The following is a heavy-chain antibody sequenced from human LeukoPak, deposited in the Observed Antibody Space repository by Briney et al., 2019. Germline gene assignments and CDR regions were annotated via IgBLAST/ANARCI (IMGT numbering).Heavy chain of an antibody. CDR1: GGSISSSSYY. Sequence: SETLSLTCTVSGGSISSSSYYWGWIRQPPGKGLEWIANIYYSGSTYYNPSLKSRVTISVDTSNNQFSLKLSSVTAADTAVYYCARQAGALWFGKQRQFDYWGQGTLVTVSS. J-gene: IGHJ4*02. V-gene: IGHV4-39*01. D-gene: IGHD3-10*01. CDR2: IYYSGST. CDR3: ARQAGALWFGKQRQFDY.